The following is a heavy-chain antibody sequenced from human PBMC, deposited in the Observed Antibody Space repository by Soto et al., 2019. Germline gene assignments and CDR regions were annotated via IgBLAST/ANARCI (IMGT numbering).Heavy chain of an antibody. CDR2: ISAYNGNT. V-gene: IGHV1-18*01. J-gene: IGHJ6*02. Sequence: GASVKVSCKASGYTFTSYGISWVRQAPGQGLEWMGWISAYNGNTNYAQKLQGRVTMTTDTSTSTAYMELRSLRSDDTAVYYCARDGIAAAGTRSYYYYGMDVWGQGTTVTVSS. CDR1: GYTFTSYG. D-gene: IGHD6-13*01. CDR3: ARDGIAAAGTRSYYYYGMDV.